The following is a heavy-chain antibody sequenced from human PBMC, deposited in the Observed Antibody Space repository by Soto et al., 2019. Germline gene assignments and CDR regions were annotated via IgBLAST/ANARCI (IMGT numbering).Heavy chain of an antibody. J-gene: IGHJ4*02. D-gene: IGHD6-6*01. CDR1: GGSFSGYY. Sequence: SETLSLTCAVYGGSFSGYYWSWIRQPPGKGLEWIGEINHSGSTNYNPSLKSRVTISVDTSKNQFSLKLSSVTAADTAVYYCASLGSIAGRPFDYWGQGTLVTVSS. CDR2: INHSGST. CDR3: ASLGSIAGRPFDY. V-gene: IGHV4-34*01.